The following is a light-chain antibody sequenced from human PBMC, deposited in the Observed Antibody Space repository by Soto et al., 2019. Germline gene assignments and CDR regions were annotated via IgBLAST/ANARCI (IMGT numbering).Light chain of an antibody. CDR1: QSVSSSY. V-gene: IGKV3-20*01. CDR2: GAS. J-gene: IGKJ1*01. CDR3: QQYCSSIT. Sequence: EIVLTQSPGTLSLSPGERATLSCRASQSVSSSYLAWYQQKPGQAPRLLIYGASSRATGIPDRFSGSGSGTDFTLTISRLEPEDFAGYYWQQYCSSITFGQGTKGEI.